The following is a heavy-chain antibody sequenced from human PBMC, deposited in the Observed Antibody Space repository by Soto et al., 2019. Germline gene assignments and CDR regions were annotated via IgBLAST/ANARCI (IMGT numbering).Heavy chain of an antibody. CDR3: AKDHSATYYGSGLDANWFDP. V-gene: IGHV3-23*01. J-gene: IGHJ5*02. CDR2: ISGSGGST. Sequence: GGSLRLSCAASGFTFSSYAMSWVRQAPGKGLEWVSAISGSGGSTYYADSVKGRFTISRDNSKNTLYLQMNSLRAEDTAVYYCAKDHSATYYGSGLDANWFDPWGQGTLVTVSS. CDR1: GFTFSSYA. D-gene: IGHD3-10*01.